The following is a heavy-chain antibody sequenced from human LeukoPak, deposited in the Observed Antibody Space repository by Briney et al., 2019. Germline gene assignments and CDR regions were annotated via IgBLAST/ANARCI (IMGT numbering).Heavy chain of an antibody. J-gene: IGHJ6*02. D-gene: IGHD1-14*01. CDR3: AKVRTYFYHGLDV. Sequence: GGSLRLSCAASGFTFSTCAMSWVRQAPGKRLEWVSGISGTTSGTYYADSVKGRFTISRDNSKNTLFLQVNSLRAEDTAVYYCAKVRTYFYHGLDVWGQGTTVTVSS. CDR1: GFTFSTCA. CDR2: ISGTTSGT. V-gene: IGHV3-23*01.